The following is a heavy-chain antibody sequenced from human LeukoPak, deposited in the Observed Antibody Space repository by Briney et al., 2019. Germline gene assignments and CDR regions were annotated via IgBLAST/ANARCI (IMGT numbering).Heavy chain of an antibody. J-gene: IGHJ4*02. V-gene: IGHV3-23*01. CDR3: SKDGNYLDSSGFFIPFDH. Sequence: PGGSLRLSCLASGFTFSRSSMTWVRPLPGKGLEWVATISGNGQQRYYDDSVQGGFSLSRDNSKNTLYLQMDSLRADDSDLYYCSKDGNYLDSSGFFIPFDHWGQGTLVTVSS. CDR1: GFTFSRSS. CDR2: ISGNGQQR. D-gene: IGHD3-22*01.